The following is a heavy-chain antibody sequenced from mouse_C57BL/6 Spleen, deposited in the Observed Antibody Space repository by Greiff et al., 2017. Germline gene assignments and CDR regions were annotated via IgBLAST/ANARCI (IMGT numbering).Heavy chain of an antibody. Sequence: QVQLKQPGAELVKPGASVKMSCKASGYTFTSYWITWVKQRPGQGLEWIGDIYPGSGSTNYNEKFKSKATLTVDTSSSTAYMQLSSLTSEDSAVYYCARARGSSYLRYWYFDVWGTGTTVTVSS. V-gene: IGHV1-55*01. J-gene: IGHJ1*03. D-gene: IGHD1-1*01. CDR2: IYPGSGST. CDR3: ARARGSSYLRYWYFDV. CDR1: GYTFTSYW.